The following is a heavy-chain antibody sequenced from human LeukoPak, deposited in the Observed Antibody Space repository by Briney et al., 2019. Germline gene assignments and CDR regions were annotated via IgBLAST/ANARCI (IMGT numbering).Heavy chain of an antibody. CDR3: ARDIEYSSITGIGDY. Sequence: ASVKVSCKASGYTFTSYHMHWVRQAPGQGLEWMGIINPSGGSTSYAQKFQGRVTMTRDTSTSTVYMELSSLRSEDTAVHYCARDIEYSSITGIGDYWGQGTLVTVSS. CDR2: INPSGGST. D-gene: IGHD6-6*01. J-gene: IGHJ4*02. CDR1: GYTFTSYH. V-gene: IGHV1-46*03.